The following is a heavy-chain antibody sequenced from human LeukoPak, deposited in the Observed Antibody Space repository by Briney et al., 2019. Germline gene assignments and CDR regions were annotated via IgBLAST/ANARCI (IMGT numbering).Heavy chain of an antibody. CDR2: ISRRSSYI. J-gene: IGHJ4*02. D-gene: IGHD3-16*02. Sequence: GGSLRLSCAASGFTFSSYNMNWVRQAPGKGLEWVSSISRRSSYIYYADSVKGRFTISRDNAKNSLYLQMNSLRAEDTAVYYCARWPTFGGVIEKYYFDYWGQGTLVTVSS. CDR3: ARWPTFGGVIEKYYFDY. V-gene: IGHV3-21*01. CDR1: GFTFSSYN.